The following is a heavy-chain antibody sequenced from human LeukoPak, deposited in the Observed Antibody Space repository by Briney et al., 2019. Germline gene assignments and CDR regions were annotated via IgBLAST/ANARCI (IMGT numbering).Heavy chain of an antibody. Sequence: PGGSLRLSCAASGFTFSTYWMHWVRQAPGKGLVWVSRINDDGRSTSYADSVKGRFAISRDNAKNTLYLQLNSLRVEDTAVYYCARDLSIAVAAPGAAFDIWGQGTMVTVSS. CDR1: GFTFSTYW. J-gene: IGHJ3*02. CDR3: ARDLSIAVAAPGAAFDI. D-gene: IGHD6-19*01. CDR2: INDDGRST. V-gene: IGHV3-74*01.